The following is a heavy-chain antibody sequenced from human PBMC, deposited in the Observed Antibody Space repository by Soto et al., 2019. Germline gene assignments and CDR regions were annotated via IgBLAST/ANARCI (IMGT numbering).Heavy chain of an antibody. CDR3: ARLFPSGWPSNIDY. D-gene: IGHD6-19*01. J-gene: IGHJ4*02. CDR1: GFTFSDYY. Sequence: PGGSLRLSCAASGFTFSDYYMSWIRQAPGKGLEWVSYISSSGSTIYYADSVKGRFTISRDNAKNSLYLQMNSLRAEDTAVYYCARLFPSGWPSNIDYWGQGTLVTVSS. CDR2: ISSSGSTI. V-gene: IGHV3-11*01.